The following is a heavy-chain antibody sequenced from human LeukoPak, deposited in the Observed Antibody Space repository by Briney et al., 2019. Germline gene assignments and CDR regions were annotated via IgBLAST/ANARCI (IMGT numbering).Heavy chain of an antibody. CDR1: GFTFSSYG. D-gene: IGHD3-22*01. J-gene: IGHJ6*02. CDR2: IWYDGSNK. V-gene: IGHV3-33*01. CDR3: ARDSSGYYDGMDV. Sequence: GGSLRLSCAASGFTFSSYGMHWVRQAPGKGLEWVAVIWYDGSNKYYADSVKGRFTISRDNSKNTLYLQMNSLRAEDTAVYYCARDSSGYYDGMDVWGQGTTVTVSS.